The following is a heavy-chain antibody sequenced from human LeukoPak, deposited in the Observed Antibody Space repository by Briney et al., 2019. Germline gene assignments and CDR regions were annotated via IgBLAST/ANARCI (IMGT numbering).Heavy chain of an antibody. D-gene: IGHD6-19*01. CDR2: MYTSGNT. CDR3: AREPVTGTSNFFDS. Sequence: PSETLSLTCIVSGGSISTYYWSWIRQPAGKGLEWIGRMYTSGNTNYNPSLKSRVTMSVDTSKKQFSLRLSSVTAADTAVYYCAREPVTGTSNFFDSWGQGTLVTVSS. V-gene: IGHV4-4*07. J-gene: IGHJ4*02. CDR1: GGSISTYY.